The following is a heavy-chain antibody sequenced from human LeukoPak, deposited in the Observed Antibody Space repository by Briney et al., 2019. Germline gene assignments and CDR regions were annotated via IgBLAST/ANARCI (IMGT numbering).Heavy chain of an antibody. CDR1: GYTFTDYY. J-gene: IGHJ4*02. CDR3: ARGTGEGYSYGRYYFDY. Sequence: ASVKVSCKASGYTFTDYYMHWVRQAPGQGLEWMGWINPSSGGTNYAQKFQGRVTVTRDTSISTAYMELSRLRSDDTAVYYCARGTGEGYSYGRYYFDYWGQGTLVTVSS. V-gene: IGHV1-2*02. D-gene: IGHD5-18*01. CDR2: INPSSGGT.